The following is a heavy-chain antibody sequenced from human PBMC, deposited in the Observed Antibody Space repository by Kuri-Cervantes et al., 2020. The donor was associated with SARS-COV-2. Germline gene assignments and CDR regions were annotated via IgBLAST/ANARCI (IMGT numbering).Heavy chain of an antibody. Sequence: GESLKISCAASGFTFSSYGMNWVRQAPGKGLEWVSSISSSTSYIYYADSVKGRFTISRDNAKNSLYLQMNSLRAEDTAVYYCATTLVGARNYWGQGTLVTVSS. CDR3: ATTLVGARNY. D-gene: IGHD1-26*01. CDR1: GFTFSSYG. V-gene: IGHV3-21*01. CDR2: ISSSTSYI. J-gene: IGHJ4*02.